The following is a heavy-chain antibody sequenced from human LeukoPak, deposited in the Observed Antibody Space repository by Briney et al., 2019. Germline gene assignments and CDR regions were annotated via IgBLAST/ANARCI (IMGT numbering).Heavy chain of an antibody. CDR1: GYTFTGYY. CDR3: ARVCPLAAAGSD. D-gene: IGHD6-13*01. J-gene: IGHJ4*02. CDR2: INPNSGGT. Sequence: ASVKVSCKASGYTFTGYYMHWVRQAPGQGLEWMGWINPNSGGTNYAQKFQGRVTMTGDTSISTAYMELSRLRSDDTAVYYCARVCPLAAAGSDWGQGTLVTVSS. V-gene: IGHV1-2*02.